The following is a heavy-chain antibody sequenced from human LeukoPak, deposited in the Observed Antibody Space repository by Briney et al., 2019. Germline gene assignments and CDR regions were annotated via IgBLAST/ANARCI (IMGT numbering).Heavy chain of an antibody. CDR2: IIPIFGTA. Sequence: SVKVSCKATGGTFSSYAISWVRQAPGQGLEWMGGIIPIFGTANYAQKFQGRVTNTTDESTSTAYMELSSLRSEDTAVYYCATHTIFTRNFDYWGQGTLVTVSS. V-gene: IGHV1-69*05. CDR3: ATHTIFTRNFDY. J-gene: IGHJ4*02. D-gene: IGHD3-3*01. CDR1: GGTFSSYA.